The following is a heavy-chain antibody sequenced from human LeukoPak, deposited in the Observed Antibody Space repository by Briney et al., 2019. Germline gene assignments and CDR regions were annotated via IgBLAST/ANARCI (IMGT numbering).Heavy chain of an antibody. D-gene: IGHD3-10*01. J-gene: IGHJ6*04. V-gene: IGHV3-23*01. Sequence: GGSLRLSCAVSGFTFSTYAMSWVRQAPGKGLEWVSGITSSGANTYHAVSVMGRFTISRDNSKDTLYLQMNSLRAEDTAVYYCARDQNRGSDVWGKGTTVTVSS. CDR1: GFTFSTYA. CDR3: ARDQNRGSDV. CDR2: ITSSGANT.